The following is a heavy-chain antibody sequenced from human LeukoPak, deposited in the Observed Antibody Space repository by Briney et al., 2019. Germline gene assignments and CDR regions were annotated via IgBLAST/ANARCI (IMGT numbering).Heavy chain of an antibody. J-gene: IGHJ4*02. D-gene: IGHD3-10*01. CDR3: ARDRVTMVRGVIDY. CDR1: GYTFTGYY. V-gene: IGHV1-2*06. Sequence: ASVKVSCKASGYTFTGYYMHWVRQAPGQGLEWMGRINPNSGGTNYAQKFQGRVTMTRDTSISTAYMELRSLRSDDTAVYYCARDRVTMVRGVIDYWGQGTLVTVSS. CDR2: INPNSGGT.